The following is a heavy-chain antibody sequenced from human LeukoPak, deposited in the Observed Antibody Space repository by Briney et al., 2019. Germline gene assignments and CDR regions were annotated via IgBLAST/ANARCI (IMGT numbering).Heavy chain of an antibody. V-gene: IGHV4-4*07. J-gene: IGHJ6*03. D-gene: IGHD3-3*01. CDR1: GGSISSYY. CDR2: IYTSGST. CDR3: ARESRFWSGYDYYYYMDV. Sequence: TSETLSLTCTVSGGSISSYYWSWIRQPAGKGLEWIGRIYTSGSTNYNPSLKSRVTMSVDTSKNQFSLKLSSVTAADTAVYYCARESRFWSGYDYYYYMDVWGKGTTVTVSS.